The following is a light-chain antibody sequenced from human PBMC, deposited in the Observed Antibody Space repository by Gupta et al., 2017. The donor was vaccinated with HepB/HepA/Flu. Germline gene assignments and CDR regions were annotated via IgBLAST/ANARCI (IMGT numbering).Light chain of an antibody. CDR2: GKD. CDR1: SSNIGAGYD. J-gene: IGLJ1*01. Sequence: QSVLTQPPSVSGAPGQRVTISCIGSSSNIGAGYDVHWYQQLPGTAPKLLIYGKDNRPSGVPDRFSDSKSGISASLAITGLQADDEADYYCQSYDSSLTGLYVFGPGTKVTVL. V-gene: IGLV1-40*01. CDR3: QSYDSSLTGLYV.